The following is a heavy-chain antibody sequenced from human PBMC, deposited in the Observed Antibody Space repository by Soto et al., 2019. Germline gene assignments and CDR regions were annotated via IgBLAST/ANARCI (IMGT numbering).Heavy chain of an antibody. CDR1: GGYIRSGDYY. D-gene: IGHD1-26*01. Sequence: SETLCLTCSVSGGYIRSGDYYWSCISQHPEKGLEWIGYIYYSGTTYYNPSLESRVTISVDTSENQFSLNLNSVTAADTAMYYCASTYSNASSGPFDFWGQGTLVTVSS. CDR3: ASTYSNASSGPFDF. CDR2: IYYSGTT. V-gene: IGHV4-31*03. J-gene: IGHJ4*02.